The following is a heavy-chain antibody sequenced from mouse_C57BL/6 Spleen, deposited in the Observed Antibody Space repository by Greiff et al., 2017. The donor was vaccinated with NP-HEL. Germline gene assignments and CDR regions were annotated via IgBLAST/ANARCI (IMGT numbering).Heavy chain of an antibody. J-gene: IGHJ4*01. V-gene: IGHV1-76*01. CDR1: GYTFTDYY. D-gene: IGHD2-1*01. CDR3: AREGGYGNPYYAMDY. CDR2: IYPGSGNT. Sequence: QVQLQQSGAELVRPGASVKLSCKASGYTFTDYYINWVKQRPGQGLEWIARIYPGSGNTYYNEKFKGKATLTAEKSSSTAYMQLSSLTSEDSAVYFCAREGGYGNPYYAMDYWGQGTSVTVSS.